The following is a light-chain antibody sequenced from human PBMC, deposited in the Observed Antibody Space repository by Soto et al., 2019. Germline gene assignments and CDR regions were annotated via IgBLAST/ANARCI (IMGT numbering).Light chain of an antibody. Sequence: QSALTQPPSASGSPGQSVTISCTGSSSDIGGYDYVSWYQQHPGKAPKLIIYEVSKRPSGVPDRFSGSKSGNTASLTVSGLQPEDEADYYCSSYAGSNNLVFAGGTKVTVL. CDR2: EVS. V-gene: IGLV2-8*01. CDR3: SSYAGSNNLV. CDR1: SSDIGGYDY. J-gene: IGLJ3*02.